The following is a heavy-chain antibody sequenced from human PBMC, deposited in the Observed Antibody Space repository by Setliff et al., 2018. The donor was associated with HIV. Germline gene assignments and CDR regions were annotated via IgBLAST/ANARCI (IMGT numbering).Heavy chain of an antibody. J-gene: IGHJ3*02. CDR1: GFSFRSYA. CDR2: ISGSGDIT. CDR3: ARDAAAPAAIEGAFDI. Sequence: GESLKISCAASGFSFRSYAVSWVRQAPGKGLEWVSVISGSGDITYYRESVKGRFTISRDNSKNTLYLQLGSLRADDMAVYYCARDAAAPAAIEGAFDIWGQGTMVTVSS. D-gene: IGHD2-2*02. V-gene: IGHV3-23*01.